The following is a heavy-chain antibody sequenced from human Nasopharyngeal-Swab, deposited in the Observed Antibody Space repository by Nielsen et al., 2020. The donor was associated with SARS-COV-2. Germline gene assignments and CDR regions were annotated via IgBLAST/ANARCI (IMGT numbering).Heavy chain of an antibody. V-gene: IGHV6-1*01. J-gene: IGHJ4*02. Sequence: QTPSLTRAIPGDSVSSNSATWNWIRQGPARGLEWLGRTYYRSTWYNDYAVSVKSRITINSDTSKNQFSLQLNSVTPEDTAVYYCASDRRSGTSSLRFDCLGQGILVTVSS. D-gene: IGHD6-6*01. CDR1: GDSVSSNSAT. CDR3: ASDRRSGTSSLRFDC. CDR2: TYYRSTWYN.